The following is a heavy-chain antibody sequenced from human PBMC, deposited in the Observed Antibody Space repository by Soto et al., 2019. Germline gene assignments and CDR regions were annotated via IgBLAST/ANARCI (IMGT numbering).Heavy chain of an antibody. CDR1: GFTFNNYA. Sequence: AGGSLRLSCAASGFTFNNYAMGWVRQAPGKGLEWVSSITSSSSYTYYADSVKGRFTISRDNAKNTLYLQMNSLRAEDTAVYYCANAPTGPWGQGTLVTVSS. CDR2: ITSSSSYT. V-gene: IGHV3-21*01. CDR3: ANAPTGP. D-gene: IGHD2-2*01. J-gene: IGHJ5*02.